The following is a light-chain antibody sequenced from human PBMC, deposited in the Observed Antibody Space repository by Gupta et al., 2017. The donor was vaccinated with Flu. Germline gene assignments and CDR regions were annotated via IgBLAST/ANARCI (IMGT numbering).Light chain of an antibody. Sequence: EIVLTHSPGTLSLSPGERATLSCRASQSVSSSYLAWYQQKPGQAPRLIIYGASSRARGIPDRCSGSGSGKDFTLTSSRLEHEDFAVYYWQQDSSSWTFGQGTKVEIK. V-gene: IGKV3-20*01. CDR1: QSVSSSY. CDR3: QQDSSSWT. CDR2: GAS. J-gene: IGKJ1*01.